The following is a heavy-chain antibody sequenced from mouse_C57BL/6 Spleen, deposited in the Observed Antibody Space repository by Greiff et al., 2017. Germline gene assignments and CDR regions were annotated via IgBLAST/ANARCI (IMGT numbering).Heavy chain of an antibody. CDR3: ARREGYYDYDEGYFDV. CDR2: IYPGSGST. J-gene: IGHJ1*03. V-gene: IGHV1-55*01. D-gene: IGHD2-4*01. CDR1: GYTFTSYW. Sequence: VQLQQPGAELVKPGASVKMSCKASGYTFTSYWITWVKQRPGQGLEWIGDIYPGSGSTNYNEKFKSKATLTVDTSSSTAYMQLSSLTSEDSAVYYCARREGYYDYDEGYFDVWGTGTTVTVSS.